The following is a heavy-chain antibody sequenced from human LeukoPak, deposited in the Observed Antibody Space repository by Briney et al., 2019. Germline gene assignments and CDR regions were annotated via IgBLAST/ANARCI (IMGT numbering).Heavy chain of an antibody. Sequence: GGSLRLSCAASGFTFSSYAMSWVRQAPGKGLEWVSTISGNDGSTYYADSVKGRFTISRDNAKNTLYLQMNDLRAEDTAVYYCDRSYILTGYDVFDYWGQGTLAIV. CDR1: GFTFSSYA. CDR2: ISGNDGST. D-gene: IGHD3-9*01. CDR3: DRSYILTGYDVFDY. V-gene: IGHV3-23*01. J-gene: IGHJ4*02.